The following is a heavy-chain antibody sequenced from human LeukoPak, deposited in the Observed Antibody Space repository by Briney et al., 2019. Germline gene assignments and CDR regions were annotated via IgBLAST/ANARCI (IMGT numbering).Heavy chain of an antibody. V-gene: IGHV4-39*01. D-gene: IGHD3-22*01. CDR2: IYYSGST. CDR1: GGSISSHY. CDR3: ARLRYYYDSSGYYYGNYFDY. Sequence: PSETLSLTCSVSGGSISSHYWGWIRQPPGKGLEWIGSIYYSGSTYYNPSLKSRVTISVDTSKNQFSLKLSSVTAADTAVYYCARLRYYYDSSGYYYGNYFDYWGQGTLVTVSS. J-gene: IGHJ4*02.